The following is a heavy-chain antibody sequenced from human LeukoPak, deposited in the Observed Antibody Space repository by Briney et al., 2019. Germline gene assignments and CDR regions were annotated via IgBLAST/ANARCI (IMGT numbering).Heavy chain of an antibody. V-gene: IGHV1-69*05. CDR3: ARHRPGGSPWPPDYYYYMDV. D-gene: IGHD3-16*01. CDR1: GGTFSSYA. CDR2: IIPIFGTA. J-gene: IGHJ6*03. Sequence: GASVKVSCKASGGTFSSYAISWVRQAPGQGLEWMGRIIPIFGTANYAQKFQGRVTITTDEPTSTAYMELSSLRSEDTAVYYCARHRPGGSPWPPDYYYYMDVWGKGTTVTVSS.